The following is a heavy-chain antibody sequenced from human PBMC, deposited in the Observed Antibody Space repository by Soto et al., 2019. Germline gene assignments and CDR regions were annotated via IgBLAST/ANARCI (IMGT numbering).Heavy chain of an antibody. V-gene: IGHV4-59*01. CDR2: IYYSGST. J-gene: IGHJ5*02. Sequence: SETLSLTCTVSGGSISNYYWNWIRQSPGKGLEWIGYIYYSGSTNYNPSLKSRVTISVDTSKNQFSLKLSSVTAADTAVYYCARKYSYGRYNWFDPWGQGTLVTVSS. CDR1: GGSISNYY. D-gene: IGHD5-18*01. CDR3: ARKYSYGRYNWFDP.